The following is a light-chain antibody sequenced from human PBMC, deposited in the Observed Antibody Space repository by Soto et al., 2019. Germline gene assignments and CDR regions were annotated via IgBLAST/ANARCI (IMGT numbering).Light chain of an antibody. CDR1: QNVDKF. J-gene: IGKJ5*01. V-gene: IGKV3-11*01. Sequence: EIVLTMSPGTLSLSTGERATLSCRASQNVDKFLAWYQQRPGQPPRLLIFDSSNRATGVPVRFSGSGSGTVFTLTIGSLEPEDSAVYYCHQRKNWPPITFGQGTRLEI. CDR3: HQRKNWPPIT. CDR2: DSS.